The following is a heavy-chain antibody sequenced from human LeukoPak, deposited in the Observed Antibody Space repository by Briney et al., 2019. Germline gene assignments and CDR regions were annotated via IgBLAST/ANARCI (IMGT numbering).Heavy chain of an antibody. Sequence: ASVKVSCKASGYTFTSYYMHWVRQAPGQGREWMGIINPSGGSTSYAQKFQGRVTMTRDTSTSTVYMELSSLSSEDTAVYYCARGGRERYSSGWTDAFDIWGQGTMVTVSS. CDR2: INPSGGST. V-gene: IGHV1-46*01. J-gene: IGHJ3*02. CDR1: GYTFTSYY. CDR3: ARGGRERYSSGWTDAFDI. D-gene: IGHD6-19*01.